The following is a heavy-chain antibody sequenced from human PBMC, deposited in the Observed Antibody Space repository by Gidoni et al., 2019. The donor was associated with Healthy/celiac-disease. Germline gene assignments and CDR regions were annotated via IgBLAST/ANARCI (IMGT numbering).Heavy chain of an antibody. D-gene: IGHD3-3*01. CDR3: ARDGVTIFGVVIPHAFDI. CDR2: ISISSSYI. CDR1: GFTFSSYS. J-gene: IGHJ3*02. Sequence: EVQLVESGGGLVKPGGSLRLSCAASGFTFSSYSMNWVRQAPGKGLEWVSFISISSSYIYYADSVKGRFTISRDNAKNSLYLQMNSLRAEDTAVYYCARDGVTIFGVVIPHAFDIWGQGTMVTVSS. V-gene: IGHV3-21*01.